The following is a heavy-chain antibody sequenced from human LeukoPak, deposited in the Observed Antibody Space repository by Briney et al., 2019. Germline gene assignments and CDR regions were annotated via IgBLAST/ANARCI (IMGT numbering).Heavy chain of an antibody. D-gene: IGHD1/OR15-1a*01. Sequence: PWGSLSLSCAASGFTFSSFGIHWVRQAPAKELEWVAAISPDGNIDYYSDSVKGRFTVSSDNSKNMIYLQMNSLRGEDSAVYYCARVNNFDDFWGQGTLVTVSS. CDR2: ISPDGNID. J-gene: IGHJ4*02. CDR3: ARVNNFDDF. V-gene: IGHV3-30*03. CDR1: GFTFSSFG.